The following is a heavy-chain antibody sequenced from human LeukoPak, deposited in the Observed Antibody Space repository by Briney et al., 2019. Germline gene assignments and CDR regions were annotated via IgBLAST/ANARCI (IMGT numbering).Heavy chain of an antibody. D-gene: IGHD1-26*01. CDR2: INPNSGGT. Sequence: APVKVSCKASGYTFTGYYMHWVRQAPGQGLEWMGRINPNSGGTNYAQKFQGRVTMTRDTSISTAYMELSRLRSDDTAVYYCARDRKTLVGAISAVDYWGQGTLVTVSS. CDR3: ARDRKTLVGAISAVDY. J-gene: IGHJ4*02. CDR1: GYTFTGYY. V-gene: IGHV1-2*06.